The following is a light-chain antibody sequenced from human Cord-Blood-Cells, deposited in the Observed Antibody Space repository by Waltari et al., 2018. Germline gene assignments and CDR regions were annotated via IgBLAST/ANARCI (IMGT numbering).Light chain of an antibody. CDR3: CSYAGSSTYV. J-gene: IGLJ1*01. V-gene: IGLV2-23*01. Sequence: QSALTQPASVPGSPGQSITISCTGTRSDVGSYNLVSWYQQHPGKAPKLRIYEGSKRPSGVSNRFSGYKSGNTASLTIAGLQAEDEADYYCCSYAGSSTYVFGTGTKVTVL. CDR2: EGS. CDR1: RSDVGSYNL.